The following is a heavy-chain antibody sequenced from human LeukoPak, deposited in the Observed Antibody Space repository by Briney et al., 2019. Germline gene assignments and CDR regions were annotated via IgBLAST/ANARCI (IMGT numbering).Heavy chain of an antibody. CDR2: IRYDGSNK. D-gene: IGHD2-15*01. CDR3: AKDWELGQRRIVVVVAAPTLFDY. V-gene: IGHV3-30*02. CDR1: GFTFSSYG. Sequence: GGSLRLSCAASGFTFSSYGMHWVRQAPGKGLEWVAFIRYDGSNKYYADSVKGRFTISRDNSKNTLCLQMNSLRAEDTAGYYCAKDWELGQRRIVVVVAAPTLFDYWGQGTLVTVSS. J-gene: IGHJ4*02.